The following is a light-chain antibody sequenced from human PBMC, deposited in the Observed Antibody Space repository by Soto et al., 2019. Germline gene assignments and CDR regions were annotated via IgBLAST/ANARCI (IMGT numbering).Light chain of an antibody. CDR1: QSVSSK. J-gene: IGKJ1*01. CDR3: QHYNDWPPTWT. V-gene: IGKV3-15*01. Sequence: EIVMTQSPATLSVSPGERATLSCRAGQSVSSKLAWYQQKPGQAPSVLIYGASTRATGIPARFSGSGSGTEFTLTISSLQSEDFAVYYCQHYNDWPPTWTFGQGTRVEIK. CDR2: GAS.